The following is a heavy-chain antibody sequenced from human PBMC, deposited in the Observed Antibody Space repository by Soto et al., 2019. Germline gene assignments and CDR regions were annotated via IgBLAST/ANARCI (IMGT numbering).Heavy chain of an antibody. V-gene: IGHV1-58*01. CDR1: GCTFPSAA. CDR2: IFVGSGNT. Sequence: GASVKVSCKASGCTFPSAAVQGVRPPRGKRLAGIGWIFVGSGNTKYAQKFQERVTITRDMSTSTVYMELSSLRSEDTAVYYCAAVRHYDFVWGSYRLPYYYYGMDVWGQGTTVTVSS. J-gene: IGHJ6*02. CDR3: AAVRHYDFVWGSYRLPYYYYGMDV. D-gene: IGHD3-16*02.